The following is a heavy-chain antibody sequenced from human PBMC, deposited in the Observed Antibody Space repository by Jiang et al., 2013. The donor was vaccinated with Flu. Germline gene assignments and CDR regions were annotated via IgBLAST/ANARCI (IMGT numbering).Heavy chain of an antibody. Sequence: GIINPSGGSTSYAQKFQGRVTMTRDTSTSTVYMELSSLRSEDTAVYYCARGYGGSASRFFDYWGQGTLVTVSS. CDR2: INPSGGST. CDR3: ARGYGGSASRFFDY. D-gene: IGHD4-23*01. J-gene: IGHJ4*02. V-gene: IGHV1-46*01.